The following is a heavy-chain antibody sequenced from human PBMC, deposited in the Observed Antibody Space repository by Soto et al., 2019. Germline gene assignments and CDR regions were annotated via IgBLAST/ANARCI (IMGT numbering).Heavy chain of an antibody. Sequence: QVQLVQSGAEVKKPGASVKVSCKASGYTFTSYGISWVRQAPGQGLEWMGWINPYNGNTNYAQKLQGRVTMTTDTSTNPAYMAMRSLRSDATAVYYCARDWFGIDYWGQGTLVTVSS. J-gene: IGHJ4*02. CDR2: INPYNGNT. D-gene: IGHD3-16*01. CDR1: GYTFTSYG. V-gene: IGHV1-18*01. CDR3: ARDWFGIDY.